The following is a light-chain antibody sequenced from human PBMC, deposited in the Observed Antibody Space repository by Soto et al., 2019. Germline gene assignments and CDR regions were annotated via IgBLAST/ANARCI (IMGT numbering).Light chain of an antibody. V-gene: IGLV3-1*01. J-gene: IGLJ2*01. CDR1: KLGQKY. Sequence: SYELTQPPSVSVSPGQTASITCSGDKLGQKYVSWYQQKPGQSPILVIYQDSKRPSGIPERVSGSNSGSTATLTISETQAMDEADYYCQTWASSIVVFGGGTKLTVL. CDR3: QTWASSIVV. CDR2: QDS.